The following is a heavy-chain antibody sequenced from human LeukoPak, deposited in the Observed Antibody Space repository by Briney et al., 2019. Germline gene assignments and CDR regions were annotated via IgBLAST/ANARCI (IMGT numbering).Heavy chain of an antibody. CDR1: GGTFSSYA. CDR3: ARSYIVATTGYFDY. D-gene: IGHD5-12*01. J-gene: IGHJ4*02. Sequence: VKVSCKASGGTFSSYAISWVRQAPGQGLEWMGRIIPILGIANYAQKFQGRVTITADKSTSTAYMELSSLKSEDTAVYYCARSYIVATTGYFDYWGQGTLVTVSS. V-gene: IGHV1-69*04. CDR2: IIPILGIA.